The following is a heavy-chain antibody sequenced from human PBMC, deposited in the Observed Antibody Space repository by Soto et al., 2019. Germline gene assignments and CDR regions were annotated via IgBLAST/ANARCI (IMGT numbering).Heavy chain of an antibody. V-gene: IGHV4-31*03. CDR1: GGSISSGGYY. Sequence: QVQLQESGPGLVKPSQTLSLTCTVSGGSISSGGYYWSWIRQHPGKGLEWIGYIYYSGSTYYNPSLKSRVTISVDTSKNQFSLKLSSVTAADTAVXYXXXXTLIDYGGGFDYWGQGTLVTVSS. CDR2: IYYSGST. CDR3: XXXTLIDYGGGFDY. J-gene: IGHJ4*02. D-gene: IGHD4-17*01.